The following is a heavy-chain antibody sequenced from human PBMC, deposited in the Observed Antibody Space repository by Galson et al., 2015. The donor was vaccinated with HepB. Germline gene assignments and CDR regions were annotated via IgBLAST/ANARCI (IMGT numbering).Heavy chain of an antibody. CDR2: IQQDGSEK. CDR3: ARRRWFGNDAFDI. Sequence: SLRLSCAASGFTFSSYWMSWVRQAPGKGLEWVANIQQDGSEKYYVDSVKGRFTISRDNAKSSLYLQMNSLRAEDTAVYYCARRRWFGNDAFDIWGQGTMVIVSS. D-gene: IGHD3-10*01. V-gene: IGHV3-7*01. CDR1: GFTFSSYW. J-gene: IGHJ3*02.